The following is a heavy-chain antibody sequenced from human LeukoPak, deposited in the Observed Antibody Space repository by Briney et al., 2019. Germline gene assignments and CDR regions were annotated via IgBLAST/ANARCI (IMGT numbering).Heavy chain of an antibody. CDR2: INPSGGST. J-gene: IGHJ5*02. V-gene: IGHV1-46*01. CDR3: ARAPLHDYGDYGWFDP. D-gene: IGHD4-17*01. CDR1: GYTFTSYY. Sequence: ASVTVSCKASGYTFTSYYMHWVRQAPGQGLEWMGIINPSGGSTSYAQKFQGRVTMTRDTSTSTVYMELSSLRSEDTAVYYCARAPLHDYGDYGWFDPWGQGTLVTVSS.